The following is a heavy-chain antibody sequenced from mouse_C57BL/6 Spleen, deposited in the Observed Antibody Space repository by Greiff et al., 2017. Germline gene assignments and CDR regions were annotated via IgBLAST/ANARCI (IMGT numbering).Heavy chain of an antibody. CDR2: ISSGGSYT. Sequence: EVKLVESGGDLVKPGGSLKLSCAASGFTFSSYGMSWVRQTPDKRLEWVATISSGGSYTYYPDSVKGRFTISRDNAKNTLYLQMSSLKSEDTAMYYCARKGEFDYWGQGTTLTVSS. V-gene: IGHV5-6*01. CDR1: GFTFSSYG. CDR3: ARKGEFDY. J-gene: IGHJ2*01.